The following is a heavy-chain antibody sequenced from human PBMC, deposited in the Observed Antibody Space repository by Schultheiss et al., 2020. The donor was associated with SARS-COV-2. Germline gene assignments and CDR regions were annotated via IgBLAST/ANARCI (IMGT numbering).Heavy chain of an antibody. CDR1: GFSLSTSGVG. Sequence: SGPTLVKPTQTLTLTCTFSGFSLSTSGVGVGWIRQPPGKALEWLALIYWDDDKRYNPSLSSRLTVTKDTSKNQVVLTMSDMDPVDTATYYCAHALDLPILGVIMNDAFDFWGQGTMVTVSS. D-gene: IGHD3-3*01. J-gene: IGHJ3*01. V-gene: IGHV2-5*02. CDR2: IYWDDDK. CDR3: AHALDLPILGVIMNDAFDF.